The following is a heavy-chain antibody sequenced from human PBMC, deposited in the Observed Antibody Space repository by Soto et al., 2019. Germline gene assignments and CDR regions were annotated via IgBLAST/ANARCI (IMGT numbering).Heavy chain of an antibody. D-gene: IGHD2-2*02. V-gene: IGHV4-34*01. Sequence: SETLSLTCAVYGGSFSGYYWSWIRQPPGKGLEWIGEINHSGSTNYNPSLKSRVTISVDTSKNQLSLKLSSVTAADTAVYYCAREIVVVPAAIGGTRPYYFDYWGQGTLVTVSS. J-gene: IGHJ4*02. CDR1: GGSFSGYY. CDR3: AREIVVVPAAIGGTRPYYFDY. CDR2: INHSGST.